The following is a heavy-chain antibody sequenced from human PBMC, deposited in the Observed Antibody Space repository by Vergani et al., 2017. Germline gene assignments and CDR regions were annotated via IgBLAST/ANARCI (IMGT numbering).Heavy chain of an antibody. J-gene: IGHJ4*02. CDR2: ISAYNGNT. CDR3: ARDLGDIVATTPGADYFDY. D-gene: IGHD5-12*01. CDR1: GYTFTSYY. Sequence: QVQLVQSGAEVKKPGASVKVSCQASGYTFTSYYIHWVRQAPGQGLEWMGWISAYNGNTNYAQKLQGRVTMTTDTSTSTAYMELRSLRSDDTAVYYCARDLGDIVATTPGADYFDYWGQGTLVTVSS. V-gene: IGHV1-18*04.